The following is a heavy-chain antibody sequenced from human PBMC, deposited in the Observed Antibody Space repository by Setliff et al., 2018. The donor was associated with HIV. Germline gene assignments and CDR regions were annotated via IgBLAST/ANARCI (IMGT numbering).Heavy chain of an antibody. Sequence: SETLSLTCTVSDDSISSNYWSWIRQSAGKGLEWVGRIYTGGRTNYNPSLKGRVTMSVDTSKNQFSLNLSSVTAADTAVYYCARVPGYSSGWYNYFDYWGQGTLVTVSS. CDR2: IYTGGRT. CDR3: ARVPGYSSGWYNYFDY. D-gene: IGHD6-19*01. CDR1: DDSISSNY. V-gene: IGHV4-4*07. J-gene: IGHJ4*02.